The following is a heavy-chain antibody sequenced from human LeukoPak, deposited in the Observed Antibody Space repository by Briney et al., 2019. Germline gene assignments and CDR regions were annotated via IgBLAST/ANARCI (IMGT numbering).Heavy chain of an antibody. J-gene: IGHJ4*02. CDR2: INSDGSST. CDR3: ARVTGSGSYYNPFDY. Sequence: GGSLRLSCAASGFTFSSYWVRWVRRAPGKGPVWVSRINSDGSSTSYADSVKGRFTISRDNAKNTLYLQMNSLRAEDTAVYYCARVTGSGSYYNPFDYWGQGTLVTVSS. V-gene: IGHV3-74*01. D-gene: IGHD3-10*01. CDR1: GFTFSSYW.